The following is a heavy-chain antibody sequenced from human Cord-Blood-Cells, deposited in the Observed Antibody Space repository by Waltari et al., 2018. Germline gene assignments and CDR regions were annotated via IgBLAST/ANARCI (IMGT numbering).Heavy chain of an antibody. D-gene: IGHD3-10*01. Sequence: QVQLVQSGAEVKKPGASVKVSCKASGYTFTSYAMHWVRQAPGQRLEWMGWINAGNGNTKYSQKFQGRVTITRDTSASTAYMELSSLRSEDTAVYYCATALPPRNYYGSGPYWYYGMDVWGQGTTVTVSS. J-gene: IGHJ6*02. CDR3: ATALPPRNYYGSGPYWYYGMDV. V-gene: IGHV1-3*01. CDR2: INAGNGNT. CDR1: GYTFTSYA.